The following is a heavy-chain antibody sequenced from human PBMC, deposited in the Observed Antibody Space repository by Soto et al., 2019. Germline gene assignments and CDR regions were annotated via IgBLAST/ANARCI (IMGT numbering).Heavy chain of an antibody. CDR3: ARSPPSSYYGGSGTFDY. D-gene: IGHD3-10*01. J-gene: IGHJ4*02. V-gene: IGHV4-4*02. Sequence: PSETLSLTCAVSGGFTSTNNWWSWVRQPPGKGLEWIGDAYHSGSTEYNPSLKSRVSISVDKSKNQISLKLTSATAAATAVYYCARSPPSSYYGGSGTFDYWGQGTLVTVS. CDR1: GGFTSTNNW. CDR2: AYHSGST.